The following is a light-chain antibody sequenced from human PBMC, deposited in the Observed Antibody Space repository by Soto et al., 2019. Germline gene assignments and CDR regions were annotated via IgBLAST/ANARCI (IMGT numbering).Light chain of an antibody. V-gene: IGLV1-36*01. CDR2: YDD. CDR3: SAWDDSLNGPV. CDR1: SSNIGSNA. J-gene: IGLJ2*01. Sequence: QSVLTQPPSVSDAPRQRVTISCSGSSSNIGSNAVHWYQVIPGKAPKLLIYYDDLLPSGVSDRFYGSKSGTSASLAISGLQSEDEGDYYCSAWDDSLNGPVFGGGTKVTVL.